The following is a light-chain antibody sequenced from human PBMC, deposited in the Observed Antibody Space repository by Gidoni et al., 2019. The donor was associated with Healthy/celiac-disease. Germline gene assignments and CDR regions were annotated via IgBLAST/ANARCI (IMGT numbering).Light chain of an antibody. V-gene: IGKV1-5*03. Sequence: DIQMTQSPSTLSASVGDRVTITCRASQSICSWLAWYQQKPGKAPKLLIYKASSLESGVPSRFSGSGSGTEFTLTISSLQPDDFATYYCQQYNSYSSWPFGQGTKVEIK. CDR1: QSICSW. CDR3: QQYNSYSSWP. CDR2: KAS. J-gene: IGKJ1*01.